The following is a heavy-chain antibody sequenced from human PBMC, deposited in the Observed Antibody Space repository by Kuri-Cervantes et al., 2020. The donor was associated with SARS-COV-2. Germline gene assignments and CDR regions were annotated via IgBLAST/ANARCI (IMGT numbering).Heavy chain of an antibody. D-gene: IGHD2-2*01. CDR1: GGSFSGYY. V-gene: IGHV4-34*01. J-gene: IGHJ5*02. CDR3: ARDFRPIVVVPAAENLFDP. Sequence: SQTLSLTCAVYGGSFSGYYWSWIRQPPGKGLEWIGEINHSGSTYYNPFLKSRVTISVDTSKNQFSLKLSSVTAADTAVYYCARDFRPIVVVPAAENLFDPWGQGTLVTVSS. CDR2: INHSGST.